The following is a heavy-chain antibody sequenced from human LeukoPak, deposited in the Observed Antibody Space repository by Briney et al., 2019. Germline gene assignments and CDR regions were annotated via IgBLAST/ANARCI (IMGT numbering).Heavy chain of an antibody. CDR3: AKANYYDSSGRSWYFDL. CDR1: RFTFDDYA. Sequence: GGSLRLSCAASRFTFDDYAMHWVRQAPGKGLEWVSGISWNSGSIGYADSVKGRFTISRDNAKNSLYLQMNSLRAEDTALYYCAKANYYDSSGRSWYFDLWGRGTLVTVSS. D-gene: IGHD3-22*01. J-gene: IGHJ2*01. V-gene: IGHV3-9*01. CDR2: ISWNSGSI.